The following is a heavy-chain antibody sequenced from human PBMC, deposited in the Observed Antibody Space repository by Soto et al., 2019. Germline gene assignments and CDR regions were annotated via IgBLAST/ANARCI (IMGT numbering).Heavy chain of an antibody. CDR2: ISYDGSNK. V-gene: IGHV3-30-3*01. CDR1: GFTFSSYA. J-gene: IGHJ6*02. Sequence: QVQLVESGGGVVQPGRSLRLSCAASGFTFSSYAMHWVRQAPGKGLEWVVVISYDGSNKYYADSVKGRFTISRDNSKNTLYLQMNSLRAEDTAVYYCARGTFSGYKRYYYGMDVWDQGTTVTVSS. D-gene: IGHD3-9*01. CDR3: ARGTFSGYKRYYYGMDV.